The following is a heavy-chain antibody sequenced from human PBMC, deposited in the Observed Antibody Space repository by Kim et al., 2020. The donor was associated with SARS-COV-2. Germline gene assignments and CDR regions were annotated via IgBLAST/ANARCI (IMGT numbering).Heavy chain of an antibody. V-gene: IGHV3-74*01. J-gene: IGHJ4*02. CDR3: ASRINGGNSGIDF. D-gene: IGHD2-21*01. Sequence: DAVKGRFTISRENAKNTLYLQSDSLRADDTAVYYCASRINGGNSGIDFWGQGTLLTVSS.